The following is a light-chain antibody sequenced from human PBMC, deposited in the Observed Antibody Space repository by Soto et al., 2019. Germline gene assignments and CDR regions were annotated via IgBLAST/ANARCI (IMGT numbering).Light chain of an antibody. CDR2: GAS. CDR1: QGVINNF. CDR3: QQYGSSLQVT. V-gene: IGKV3-20*01. Sequence: EIVLTQSPGTLSLSPGERATLSCRASQGVINNFLAWYQQKPGQPPRLLIYGASSRATGIPDRFSGSGSGTHFPITISRPEPEDFAMDYCQQYGSSLQVTFGPGTKVDMK. J-gene: IGKJ3*01.